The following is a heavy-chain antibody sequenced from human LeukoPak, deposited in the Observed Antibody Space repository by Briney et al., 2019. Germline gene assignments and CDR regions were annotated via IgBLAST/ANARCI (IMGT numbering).Heavy chain of an antibody. D-gene: IGHD4-17*01. V-gene: IGHV4-34*01. Sequence: SESLSLTCAVYGESFNDYYWSWIRQPPGKGLEWIGEINHRGRTNYNPSLKSRVTISVDTSKNQFSLRLSSVTAADTAMYYCARVDYGDYSKDFDYWGQGILVTVSS. CDR2: INHRGRT. J-gene: IGHJ4*02. CDR3: ARVDYGDYSKDFDY. CDR1: GESFNDYY.